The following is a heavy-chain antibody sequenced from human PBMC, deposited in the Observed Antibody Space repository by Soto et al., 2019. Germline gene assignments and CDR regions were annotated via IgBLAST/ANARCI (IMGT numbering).Heavy chain of an antibody. J-gene: IGHJ3*02. Sequence: VQLVESGGGLVQPGGSLRLSCAASGFTFSNYSMNWVRQAPGKGLEWVSYISSSSSTIYYADSVKGRFTISRDNAKNSLYLQMNSLRAEDTAVYYCARDVTIFGVVIRAFDIWGQGTMVTVSS. CDR3: ARDVTIFGVVIRAFDI. CDR2: ISSSSSTI. V-gene: IGHV3-48*01. D-gene: IGHD3-3*01. CDR1: GFTFSNYS.